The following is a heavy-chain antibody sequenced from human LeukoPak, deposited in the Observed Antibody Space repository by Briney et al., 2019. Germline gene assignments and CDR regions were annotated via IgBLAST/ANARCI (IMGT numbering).Heavy chain of an antibody. D-gene: IGHD6-13*01. CDR1: GFTFDDYG. CDR2: INWNGGST. Sequence: GGSLRLSCAASGFTFDDYGMSWVRQAPGKGLEWVSGINWNGGSTGYADSVKGRFTISRDNAKNSLYLQMNSLRAEDTAVYYCARRAAAAKNDAFDIWGQGTMVTVSS. V-gene: IGHV3-20*04. J-gene: IGHJ3*02. CDR3: ARRAAAAKNDAFDI.